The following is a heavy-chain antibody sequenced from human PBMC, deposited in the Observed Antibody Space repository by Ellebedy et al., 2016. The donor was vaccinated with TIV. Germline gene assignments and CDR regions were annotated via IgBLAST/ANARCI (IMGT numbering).Heavy chain of an antibody. CDR3: ARCFGSGSKFFDY. V-gene: IGHV5-51*01. J-gene: IGHJ4*02. D-gene: IGHD3-10*01. Sequence: GESLKISCTGSGYSFASHWIGWVRQMPGKGLEWMAMIYPGDSDTRHSPSFQGQVTLSADKSISTAYLQWSSLKASETAIYYCARCFGSGSKFFDYWGQGTLVTVSS. CDR1: GYSFASHW. CDR2: IYPGDSDT.